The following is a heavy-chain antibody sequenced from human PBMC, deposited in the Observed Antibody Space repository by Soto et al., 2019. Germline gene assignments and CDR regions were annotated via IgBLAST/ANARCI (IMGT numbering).Heavy chain of an antibody. J-gene: IGHJ4*02. V-gene: IGHV4-39*07. Sequence: SETLSLTCIVSGGSISSSRNYWGWIRQPQGKGLEWIGSIYYSGKTYYNPSLKSRLTISVDTSKNQFSLKLSSVTAADTAVYYCARDRGYYFDYWGQGTLVTVSS. CDR2: IYYSGKT. D-gene: IGHD3-10*01. CDR1: GGSISSSRNY. CDR3: ARDRGYYFDY.